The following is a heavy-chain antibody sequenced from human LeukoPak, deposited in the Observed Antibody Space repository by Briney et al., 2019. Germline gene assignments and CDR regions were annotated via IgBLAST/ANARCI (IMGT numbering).Heavy chain of an antibody. J-gene: IGHJ4*02. CDR3: ARENGYSSSSGRNSPDY. CDR2: IYSGGST. Sequence: GGSLRLSCAASGFTVSSNYMSWVRQAPGKGLEWVSVIYSGGSTYYADSVKGRFTISRDNSKNTLYLQMNSLRAEDTAVYYCARENGYSSSSGRNSPDYWGQGTLVTVSS. V-gene: IGHV3-53*01. CDR1: GFTVSSNY. D-gene: IGHD6-6*01.